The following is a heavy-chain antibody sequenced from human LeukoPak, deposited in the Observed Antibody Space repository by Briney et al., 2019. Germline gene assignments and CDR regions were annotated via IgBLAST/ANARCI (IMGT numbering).Heavy chain of an antibody. Sequence: GASVKVSCKASGYTFTSYYMHWVRQAPGQGLEWMGIINPSGGSTSYAQKYQGRVTMTSDMSTITVYMELRSLRSEDTAVYYCAILTAYYFDYWGQGTLVTVSS. CDR2: INPSGGST. CDR1: GYTFTSYY. V-gene: IGHV1-46*01. CDR3: AILTAYYFDY. J-gene: IGHJ4*02. D-gene: IGHD7-27*01.